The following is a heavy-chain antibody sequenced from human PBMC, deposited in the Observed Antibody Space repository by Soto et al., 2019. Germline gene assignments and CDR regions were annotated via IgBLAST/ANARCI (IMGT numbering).Heavy chain of an antibody. CDR3: ARGIYTKRSVVVTAEALVLYY. J-gene: IGHJ4*02. Sequence: QVQLVQSGAEVKKPGSSVKVSCKASGGTFSSYAISWVRQAPGQGLEWMGGIIPIFGTANYAQKFQGRVTITADESTSTAYMELSSLRSEDTAVYYCARGIYTKRSVVVTAEALVLYYWGQGTLVTVSS. CDR1: GGTFSSYA. D-gene: IGHD2-21*02. V-gene: IGHV1-69*01. CDR2: IIPIFGTA.